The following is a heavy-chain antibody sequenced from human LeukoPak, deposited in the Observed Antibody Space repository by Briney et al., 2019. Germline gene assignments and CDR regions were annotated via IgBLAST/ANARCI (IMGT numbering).Heavy chain of an antibody. V-gene: IGHV3-33*06. J-gene: IGHJ4*02. D-gene: IGHD6-25*01. Sequence: PGRSLRLSCAASGFTFSTYAMHWFRQAAGKGLEWVAFIWPDGSKKYYADSVKGRFAISRENSKNTVYLQMNDLRPEDTALYFCAKISSSAESNFDYWGQGTLLTVSS. CDR2: IWPDGSKK. CDR1: GFTFSTYA. CDR3: AKISSSAESNFDY.